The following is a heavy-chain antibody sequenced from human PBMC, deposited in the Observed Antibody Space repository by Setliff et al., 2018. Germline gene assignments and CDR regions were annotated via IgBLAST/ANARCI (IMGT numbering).Heavy chain of an antibody. J-gene: IGHJ4*02. CDR1: GFTFSSYG. Sequence: AGGSLRLSCAASGFTFSSYGMHWVRQAPGKGLEWVSGISGSGDATYYADSVKGRFTLPRDNSKNTLYLQMSGLRAEDTAFYYCAKSGTFGGPILRFPDSWGQGTLVTVSS. V-gene: IGHV3-23*01. CDR3: AKSGTFGGPILRFPDS. D-gene: IGHD3-16*01. CDR2: ISGSGDAT.